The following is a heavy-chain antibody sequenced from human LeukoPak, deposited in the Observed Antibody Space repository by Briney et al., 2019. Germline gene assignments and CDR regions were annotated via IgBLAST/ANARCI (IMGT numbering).Heavy chain of an antibody. D-gene: IGHD3/OR15-3a*01. Sequence: GGSLRLSCAISGSTVSANVMNWVRQAPGKGLGWLSAINSEGDTFYADSVRGRFTISRDDSQDTLSLQMNSLRVEDTAFYFCARDMDWSYDCWGQGTLVTVSS. V-gene: IGHV3-53*01. CDR2: INSEGDT. CDR1: GSTVSANV. CDR3: ARDMDWSYDC. J-gene: IGHJ4*02.